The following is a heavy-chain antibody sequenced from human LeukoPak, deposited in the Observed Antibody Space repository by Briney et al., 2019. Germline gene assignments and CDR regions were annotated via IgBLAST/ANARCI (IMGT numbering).Heavy chain of an antibody. Sequence: ASVKVSCKASGYTFTSYAMNWVRQAPGQGLEWMGWIITNTGNPTYAQGFTGRFVFSLDTSVSTAYLQISSLKAEDTAVYYCARGVDSSGYYYVAIDYWGQGTLVTVSS. CDR2: IITNTGNP. D-gene: IGHD3-22*01. CDR1: GYTFTSYA. V-gene: IGHV7-4-1*02. CDR3: ARGVDSSGYYYVAIDY. J-gene: IGHJ4*02.